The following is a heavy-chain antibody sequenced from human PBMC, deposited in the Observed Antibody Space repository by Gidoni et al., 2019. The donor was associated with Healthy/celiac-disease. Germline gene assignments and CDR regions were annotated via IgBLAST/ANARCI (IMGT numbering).Heavy chain of an antibody. CDR1: GFTFSSYS. Sequence: EVQLVESGGGLVQPGGSLRLSCAASGFTFSSYSMNWVRQAPGKGLEWVSYISSSSSTIYYADSVKGRFTISRDNAKNSLYLQMNSLRDEDTAVYYCARVLLWVGVLEHGMDVWGQGTTVTVSS. V-gene: IGHV3-48*02. J-gene: IGHJ6*02. CDR2: ISSSSSTI. D-gene: IGHD3-10*01. CDR3: ARVLLWVGVLEHGMDV.